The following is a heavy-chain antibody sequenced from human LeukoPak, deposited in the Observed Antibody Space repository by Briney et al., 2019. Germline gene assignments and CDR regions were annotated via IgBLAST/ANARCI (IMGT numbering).Heavy chain of an antibody. D-gene: IGHD3-10*01. CDR2: ISSSSSYI. CDR3: AKGASITMVRGVRDYYYYYVDV. J-gene: IGHJ6*03. Sequence: GGSLRLSCAASGFTFSSYSMNWVRQAPGKGLEWVSSISSSSSYIYYADSVKGRFTISRDNAKNSLYLQMNSLRAEDTAVYYCAKGASITMVRGVRDYYYYYVDVWGKGTTVTISS. V-gene: IGHV3-21*04. CDR1: GFTFSSYS.